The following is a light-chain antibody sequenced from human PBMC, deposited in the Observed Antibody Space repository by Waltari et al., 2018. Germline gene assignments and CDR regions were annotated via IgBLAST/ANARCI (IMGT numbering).Light chain of an antibody. CDR3: QQYSAYPWT. V-gene: IGKV1-5*03. J-gene: IGKJ1*01. CDR1: QNINRW. CDR2: KAS. Sequence: DIQMTQSPSTLSASVGDRVTITGRASQNINRWLAWYQQKPGTAPKLVILKASGLEDGVPSRFSGSGSGTEFPLTISSLQPDDFAAYYCQQYSAYPWTFGQGTKVEI.